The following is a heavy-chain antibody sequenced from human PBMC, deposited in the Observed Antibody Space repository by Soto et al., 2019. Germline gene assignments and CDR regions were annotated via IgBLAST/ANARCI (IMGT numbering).Heavy chain of an antibody. D-gene: IGHD4-4*01. CDR2: VSLGGGA. CDR3: AGSTADTTLKASSF. V-gene: IGHV4-4*02. CDR1: GVSIPSTDW. Sequence: QVQLQESGPGLVKPSETLSLSCAVSGVSIPSTDWWSWVRQPPGKGLQWIGEVSLGGGANYNPSLKSRVTISVNNSKNQFSLTLNSATAAHTAVYFCAGSTADTTLKASSFWGQGTLVTVSS. J-gene: IGHJ4*02.